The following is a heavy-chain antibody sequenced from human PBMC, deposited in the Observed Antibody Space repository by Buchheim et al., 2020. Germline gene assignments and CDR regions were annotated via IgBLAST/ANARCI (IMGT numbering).Heavy chain of an antibody. CDR1: GFTFSSYG. D-gene: IGHD3-3*01. V-gene: IGHV3-33*01. CDR2: IWYDGSNE. Sequence: QVQLVESGGGVVQPGRSLRLSCAASGFTFSSYGMHWVRQAPGKGLEWVAVIWYDGSNEYYADSVKGRFTISRDNSKNTLYLQMNSLRAEDTAVYYCARDRDLSLEWLLDFDYWGQGTL. J-gene: IGHJ4*02. CDR3: ARDRDLSLEWLLDFDY.